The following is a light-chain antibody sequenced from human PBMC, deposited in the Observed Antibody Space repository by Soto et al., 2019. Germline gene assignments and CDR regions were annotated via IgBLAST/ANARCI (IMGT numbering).Light chain of an antibody. V-gene: IGLV2-11*01. CDR2: DVS. CDR1: SSDVGGYNY. Sequence: QSVLTQPRSVSVSPGRSVTISCTGTSSDVGGYNYVSWYQQHPGKAPKLMIYDVSKRPSGVPDRFSGSKSGNTASLTISGLQAEDEADYYCCSYAGSYVFGTGTKVTVL. J-gene: IGLJ1*01. CDR3: CSYAGSYV.